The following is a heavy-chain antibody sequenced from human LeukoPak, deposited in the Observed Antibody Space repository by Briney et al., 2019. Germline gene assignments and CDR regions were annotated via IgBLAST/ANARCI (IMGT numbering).Heavy chain of an antibody. V-gene: IGHV4-34*01. D-gene: IGHD1-26*01. CDR1: GGSFSGYY. J-gene: IGHJ4*02. CDR2: INHSGST. CDR3: ASQYSGSPSDY. Sequence: SETLSLTCAVYGGSFSGYYWSWIRQPPGKGLEWIGEINHSGSTNYNPSLKSRVTTSVDTSKNQFSLKLSSVTAADTAVYYCASQYSGSPSDYWGQGTLVTVSS.